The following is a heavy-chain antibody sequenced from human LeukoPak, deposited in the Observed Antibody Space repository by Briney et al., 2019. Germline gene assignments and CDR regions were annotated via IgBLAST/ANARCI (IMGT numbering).Heavy chain of an antibody. CDR3: AKDHPTPWRIVVVPAANDY. CDR1: GFTFSSYA. CDR2: ISGSGGST. V-gene: IGHV3-23*01. Sequence: PGGSLRLSCAASGFTFSSYAMSWVRQAPGKGLEWVSAISGSGGSTYYADSVKGRFTISRDNSKNTLYLQMNSLRAEDTAVYYCAKDHPTPWRIVVVPAANDYWGQGTLVTVSS. J-gene: IGHJ4*02. D-gene: IGHD2-2*01.